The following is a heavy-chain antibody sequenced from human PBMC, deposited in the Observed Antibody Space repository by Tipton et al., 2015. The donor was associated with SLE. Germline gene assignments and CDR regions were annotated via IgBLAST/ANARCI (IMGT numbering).Heavy chain of an antibody. CDR2: VYHTGNT. Sequence: TLSLTCTVSGGSISNGHYWAWVRQPPGKGLEWIGTVYHTGNTYYNPSLKSRVTISVDTSKNQFSLNLSSVTAADTAVYYCARDWEGRWELHLGIWVYWGQGTLVTVSS. J-gene: IGHJ4*02. CDR3: ARDWEGRWELHLGIWVY. V-gene: IGHV4-38-2*02. CDR1: GGSISNGHY. D-gene: IGHD1-26*01.